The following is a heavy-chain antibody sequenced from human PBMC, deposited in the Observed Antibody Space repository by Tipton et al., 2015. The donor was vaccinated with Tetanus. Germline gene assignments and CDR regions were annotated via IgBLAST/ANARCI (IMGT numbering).Heavy chain of an antibody. CDR3: ARGLPREPFYLDY. Sequence: TLSLTCTVSGGSISSADYYWSWIRQPPGKGLEWIGNIYYTALTSYTPSLSSRVTISVDSSKNHFSLNLTSVTAADTAVYFCARGLPREPFYLDYWGQGKQVTVSS. V-gene: IGHV4-30-4*01. CDR2: IYYTALT. J-gene: IGHJ4*02. D-gene: IGHD1-26*01. CDR1: GGSISSADYY.